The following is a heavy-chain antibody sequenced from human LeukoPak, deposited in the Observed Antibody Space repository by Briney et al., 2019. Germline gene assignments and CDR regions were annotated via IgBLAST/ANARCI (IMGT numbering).Heavy chain of an antibody. D-gene: IGHD3-3*01. CDR3: ARGQGDFWSGFSDFGLDV. J-gene: IGHJ6*02. Sequence: GASVKVSCKASGYSFTTYDVNWVRQATGQGLEWMGWMNPNSGNTGYAQRFQGRVTMTRNTSISTAYMDLSSLRSEDTAVYYCARGQGDFWSGFSDFGLDVWGQGTTVTVSS. CDR1: GYSFTTYD. V-gene: IGHV1-8*01. CDR2: MNPNSGNT.